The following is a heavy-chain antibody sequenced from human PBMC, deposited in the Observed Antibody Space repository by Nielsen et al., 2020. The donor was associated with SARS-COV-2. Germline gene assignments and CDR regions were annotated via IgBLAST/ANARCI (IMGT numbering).Heavy chain of an antibody. CDR2: IFSNDEK. D-gene: IGHD3-3*01. V-gene: IGHV2-26*01. CDR3: ARSALGGTIFGVINYDMDV. J-gene: IGHJ6*02. Sequence: WIRQPPGKALEWLAHIFSNDEKSYSTSLKSRLTISKDTSKSQVVLTMTNMDPVDTATYYCARSALGGTIFGVINYDMDVWGQGTTVTVSS.